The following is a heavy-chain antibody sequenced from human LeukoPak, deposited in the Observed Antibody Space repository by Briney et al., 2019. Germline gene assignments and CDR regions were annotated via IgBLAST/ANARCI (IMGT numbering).Heavy chain of an antibody. D-gene: IGHD2-21*02. J-gene: IGHJ5*02. CDR2: INPNSGNT. V-gene: IGHV1-8*01. Sequence: ASVKVSCKASGYTFTSYDINWVRQATGQGLEWMGWINPNSGNTGYAQKFQGRVTMTRNTSISTAYMELSSLRSEDTAVYYCHIVVVTAIHNWFDPWGQGTLVTVSS. CDR1: GYTFTSYD. CDR3: HIVVVTAIHNWFDP.